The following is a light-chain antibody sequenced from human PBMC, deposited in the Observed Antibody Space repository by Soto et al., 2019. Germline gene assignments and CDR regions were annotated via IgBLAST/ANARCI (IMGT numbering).Light chain of an antibody. Sequence: DIQMTQSPSTLSASVGDRVNITCRASESINGWLAWYQQKPGKAPKLLISRASDLQTGVPTRFSGSGSGTEFTLTLSSLQTDDFATYYCQHYSSSFFTFGPGTKVDV. CDR2: RAS. CDR3: QHYSSSFFT. V-gene: IGKV1-5*03. J-gene: IGKJ3*01. CDR1: ESINGW.